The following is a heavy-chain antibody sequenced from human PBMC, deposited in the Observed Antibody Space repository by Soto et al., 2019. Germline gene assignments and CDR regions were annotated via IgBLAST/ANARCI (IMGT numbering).Heavy chain of an antibody. CDR3: AKDMGVVTAGLGY. J-gene: IGHJ4*02. V-gene: IGHV3-9*01. D-gene: IGHD2-21*02. CDR1: GFTFDDYA. CDR2: IRWNGDSF. Sequence: EVQLVESGGGLVQPGRSLRLSCAASGFTFDDYAMHWVRQVPGKGLEWVSGIRWNGDSFGYADSVKGRFTISRDNAKNSLYLQMNSLRADDTAMYYCAKDMGVVTAGLGYWGQGTLVTVSS.